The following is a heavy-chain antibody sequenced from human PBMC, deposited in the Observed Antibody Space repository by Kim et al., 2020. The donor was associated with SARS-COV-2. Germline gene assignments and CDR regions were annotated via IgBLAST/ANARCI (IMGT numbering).Heavy chain of an antibody. CDR3: AKESGYYEYFQH. V-gene: IGHV3-9*01. CDR1: GFTFDDYA. J-gene: IGHJ1*01. Sequence: GGSLRLSCAASGFTFDDYAMHWVRQAPGKGLEWVSGISWNSGSIGYADSVKGRFTISRDNAKNSLYLQMNSLRAEDTALYYCAKESGYYEYFQHWGQGTRVTVS. CDR2: ISWNSGSI. D-gene: IGHD3-22*01.